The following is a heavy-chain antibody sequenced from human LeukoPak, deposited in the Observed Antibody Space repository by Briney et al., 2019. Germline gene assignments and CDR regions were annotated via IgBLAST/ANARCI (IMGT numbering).Heavy chain of an antibody. V-gene: IGHV3-7*01. J-gene: IGHJ4*02. CDR3: ARDLGSSHYDFWSGYGRAFYY. CDR2: IKQDGSEK. D-gene: IGHD3-3*01. Sequence: PGGSLRLSCAASGFTFSSYWMSWVRQAPGKGLEWVANIKQDGSEKYYVDSVKGRFTISRDNAKNSLYLQMNSLRAEDTAVYYCARDLGSSHYDFWSGYGRAFYYWGQGTLVTVSS. CDR1: GFTFSSYW.